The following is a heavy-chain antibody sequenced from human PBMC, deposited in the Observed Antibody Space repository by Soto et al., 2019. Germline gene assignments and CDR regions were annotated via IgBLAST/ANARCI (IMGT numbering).Heavy chain of an antibody. Sequence: EVQLVESGGGLIQPGGSLRLSCAVSGFTVSNNYMSWVRQAPGKGLEGVSVIYSGGYTAYGDSVKGRFTISRDNSKNQLFLQMNGLRADDAALFFGAAQPGGGGYWGQGTLVTVSS. D-gene: IGHD2-2*01. V-gene: IGHV3-53*01. CDR2: IYSGGYT. CDR1: GFTVSNNY. J-gene: IGHJ4*02. CDR3: AAQPGGGGY.